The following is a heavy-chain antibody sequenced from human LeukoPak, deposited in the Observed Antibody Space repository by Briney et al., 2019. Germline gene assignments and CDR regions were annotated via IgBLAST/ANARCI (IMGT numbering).Heavy chain of an antibody. CDR1: GGSISSSSYY. J-gene: IGHJ4*02. CDR2: IYYSGST. Sequence: KTSETLSLTCTVSGGSISSSSYYSGWIRQPPGKGLEWIGSIYYSGSTYYNPSLKSRVTTSVDTSKNQFSLKLSSVTAADTAVYYCARNSSSGGGYFDYWGQGTLVNVSS. V-gene: IGHV4-39*01. D-gene: IGHD6-6*01. CDR3: ARNSSSGGGYFDY.